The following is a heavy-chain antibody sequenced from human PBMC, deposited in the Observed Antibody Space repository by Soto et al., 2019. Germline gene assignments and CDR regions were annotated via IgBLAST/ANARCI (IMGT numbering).Heavy chain of an antibody. CDR1: GYTFTSYG. CDR2: ISTYNGNT. V-gene: IGHV1-18*01. J-gene: IGHJ4*02. CDR3: ASGYDDDY. D-gene: IGHD5-12*01. Sequence: QAQLMQSGAEVKKPGASVKVSCKASGYTFTSYGISWVRQAPGQGLEWMGWISTYNGNTNYAQKLQGRVILTTDTTTSTAYMELRSLTSDDTAVYYCASGYDDDYWGQGTLVTVSS.